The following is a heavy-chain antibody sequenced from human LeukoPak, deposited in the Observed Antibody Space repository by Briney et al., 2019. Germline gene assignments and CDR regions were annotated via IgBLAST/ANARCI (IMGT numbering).Heavy chain of an antibody. D-gene: IGHD6-6*01. V-gene: IGHV3-23*01. J-gene: IGHJ6*02. CDR1: GFTFSSYA. CDR3: APAARGWLGLDV. CDR2: ISGSGDST. Sequence: TGGSLRLSCAASGFTFSSYAMSWVRQAPGKGLVWVSVISGSGDSTYYADSVKGRFTLSRDNSKNTVSLQMNSLRAEDTALYYCAPAARGWLGLDVWSQGTTVTVS.